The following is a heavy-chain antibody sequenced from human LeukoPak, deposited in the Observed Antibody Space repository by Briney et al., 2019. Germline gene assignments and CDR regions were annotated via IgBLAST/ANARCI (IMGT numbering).Heavy chain of an antibody. J-gene: IGHJ4*02. CDR2: ISASDGTT. CDR1: GYSFSIYG. CDR3: ARCGAAVTTHFSH. V-gene: IGHV1-18*01. Sequence: ASVKVSCKVSGYSFSIYGITWARQAPGQGLEYLGWISASDGTTNYAQKVQDRVTMTTDTSTSTAYLELRSLRSEDTAVYYCARCGAAVTTHFSHWGQGTLVTVSS. D-gene: IGHD4-17*01.